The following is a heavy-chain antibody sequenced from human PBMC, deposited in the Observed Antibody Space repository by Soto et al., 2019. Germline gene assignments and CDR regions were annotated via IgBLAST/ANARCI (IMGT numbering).Heavy chain of an antibody. V-gene: IGHV3-30*18. D-gene: IGHD1-1*01. CDR1: GFTFSSYG. J-gene: IGHJ6*02. CDR3: AKDRAGTHLFYYYYGMDV. CDR2: ISYDGSNK. Sequence: QVQLVESGGGVVQPGRSLRLSCAASGFTFSSYGMHWVRQAPGKGLEWVAVISYDGSNKYYADSVKGRFTISRDNSKNTLYLQMNSLRAEDTAVYYCAKDRAGTHLFYYYYGMDVWGQGTTVTVSS.